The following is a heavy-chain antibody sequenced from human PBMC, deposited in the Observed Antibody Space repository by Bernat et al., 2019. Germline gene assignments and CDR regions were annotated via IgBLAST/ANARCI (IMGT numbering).Heavy chain of an antibody. CDR1: GFTFSSYA. V-gene: IGHV3-30-3*01. CDR2: ISYDGSNK. D-gene: IGHD2-15*01. J-gene: IGHJ4*02. CDR3: ARDLPSGGGLDY. Sequence: QVQLVESGGGVVQPGRSLRLSCAASGFTFSSYAMHWVRQAPGKGLEWAAVISYDGSNKYYADSVKGRFTISRDNSKNTLYLQMNSLRAEDTAVYYCARDLPSGGGLDYWGQGTLVTVSS.